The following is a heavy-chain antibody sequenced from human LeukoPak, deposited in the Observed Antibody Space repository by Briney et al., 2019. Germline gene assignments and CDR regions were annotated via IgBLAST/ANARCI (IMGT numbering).Heavy chain of an antibody. Sequence: PSETLSLTCAVSGDSLSRYSWTWIRQPPGKGLEWLGEINPSGSPDYNPSLKSRATISVDTSENQFSLRVASVTAADTAVYYCASVRHDPLEYYYYIDVWGKGTTVTVSS. CDR3: ASVRHDPLEYYYYIDV. D-gene: IGHD2/OR15-2a*01. V-gene: IGHV4-34*01. CDR1: GDSLSRYS. J-gene: IGHJ6*03. CDR2: INPSGSP.